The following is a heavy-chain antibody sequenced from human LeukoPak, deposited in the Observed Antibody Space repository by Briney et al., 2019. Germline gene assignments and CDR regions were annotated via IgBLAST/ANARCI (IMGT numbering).Heavy chain of an antibody. CDR3: AKDVGSSGRGPFDI. V-gene: IGHV3-33*06. CDR2: IWYDGSNK. D-gene: IGHD6-19*01. J-gene: IGHJ3*02. CDR1: GFTFSSYG. Sequence: GGSLRLSCAASGFTFSSYGMHWVRQAPGKGLEWVAVIWYDGSNKYYANSVKGRFTISRDNSKNTLYLQMNSLRAEDTAVYYCAKDVGSSGRGPFDIWGQGTMVTVSS.